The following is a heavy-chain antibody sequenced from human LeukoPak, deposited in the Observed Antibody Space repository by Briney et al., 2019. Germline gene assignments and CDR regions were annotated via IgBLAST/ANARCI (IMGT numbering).Heavy chain of an antibody. V-gene: IGHV4-59*01. CDR2: IYYSGST. J-gene: IGHJ3*02. D-gene: IGHD3-22*01. CDR3: ARIVVVEDDAFDI. Sequence: SETLSLTCTVSGGSISSYYWSWIRQPPGKGLEWIGYIYYSGSTNYNPSPKSRVTISVDTSKNQFSLKLSSVTAADTAVYYCARIVVVEDDAFDIWGQGTMVTVSS. CDR1: GGSISSYY.